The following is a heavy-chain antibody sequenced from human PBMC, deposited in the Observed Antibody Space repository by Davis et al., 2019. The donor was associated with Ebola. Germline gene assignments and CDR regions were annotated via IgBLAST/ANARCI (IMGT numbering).Heavy chain of an antibody. Sequence: LRLSCAVSGGSISSGGYSWSWIRQPPGKGLEWIGYIYHSGSTYYNPSLKSRVTISVDRSKNQFSLKLSSVTAADTAVYYCAKGVAAAGTNWFDPWGQGTLVTVSS. J-gene: IGHJ5*02. CDR3: AKGVAAAGTNWFDP. D-gene: IGHD6-13*01. CDR2: IYHSGST. CDR1: GGSISSGGYS. V-gene: IGHV4-30-2*01.